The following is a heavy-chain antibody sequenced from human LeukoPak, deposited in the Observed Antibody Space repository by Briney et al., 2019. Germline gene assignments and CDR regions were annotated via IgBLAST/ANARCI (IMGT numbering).Heavy chain of an antibody. CDR2: IYYSGST. J-gene: IGHJ4*02. CDR1: GGSINSYY. Sequence: SETLSLTCTVSGGSINSYYWSWIRQPPGKELEWIGYIYYSGSTNYNPSLKSRATISVDTSKNQISLKLSSVTAADTAVYYCARGCSGYSYGYYFDYWGQGTLVTVSS. CDR3: ARGCSGYSYGYYFDY. V-gene: IGHV4-59*01. D-gene: IGHD5-18*01.